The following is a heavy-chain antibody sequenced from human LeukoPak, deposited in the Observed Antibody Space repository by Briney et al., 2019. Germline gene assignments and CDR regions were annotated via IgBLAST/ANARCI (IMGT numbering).Heavy chain of an antibody. CDR2: INPNSGGT. CDR3: ARDILTRYCSSTSCYSAFDI. Sequence: GASVKVSCKASGYTFTGYYMHWVRQAPGQGLEWMGWINPNSGGTNYAQKFQGRVTMTRDTSISTACMELSRLRSDDTAVYYCARDILTRYCSSTSCYSAFDIWGQGTMVTVSS. CDR1: GYTFTGYY. D-gene: IGHD2-2*02. J-gene: IGHJ3*02. V-gene: IGHV1-2*02.